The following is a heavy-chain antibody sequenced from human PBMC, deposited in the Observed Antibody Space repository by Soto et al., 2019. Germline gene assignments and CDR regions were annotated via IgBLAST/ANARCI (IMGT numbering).Heavy chain of an antibody. CDR1: GYTFTSYG. J-gene: IGHJ6*04. Sequence: ASVKVSCKASGYTFTSYGISWVRQAPGQGLEWMGWISAYNGNTNYAQKLQGRVTMTTDTSTSTAYMELRSLRSDDTAVYYCARATYCISTSCYLLGYPPDYGMDVWGKGTTVTVSS. V-gene: IGHV1-18*01. CDR3: ARATYCISTSCYLLGYPPDYGMDV. CDR2: ISAYNGNT. D-gene: IGHD2-2*01.